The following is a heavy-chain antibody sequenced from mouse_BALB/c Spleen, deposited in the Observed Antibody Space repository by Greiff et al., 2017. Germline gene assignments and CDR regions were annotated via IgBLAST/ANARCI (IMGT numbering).Heavy chain of an antibody. CDR2: IYPGSGNT. CDR1: GYAFTNYW. J-gene: IGHJ1*01. Sequence: QVQLQQSGAELVRPGTSVKISCKASGYAFTNYWLGWVKQRPGHGLEWIGDIYPGSGNTYYNEKFKGKATLTADKSSSTAYMQLSSLTSEDSAVYFCARLITTRYFDVWGEGTTVTVSS. CDR3: ARLITTRYFDV. V-gene: IGHV1-63*01. D-gene: IGHD2-4*01.